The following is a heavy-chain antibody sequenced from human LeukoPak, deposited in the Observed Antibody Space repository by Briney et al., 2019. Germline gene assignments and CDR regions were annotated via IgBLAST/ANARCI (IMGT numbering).Heavy chain of an antibody. CDR2: INPNGKIT. Sequence: GGSLRLSCAASGFIFGNYWMHWVRQVPGKGLVWVARINPNGKITTYTDSVKGRFTISRDNAKNTLYLQMNGLRAEDTDVYYCAPQQTYSPYNWFDPWGQGTLVTVSS. CDR1: GFIFGNYW. D-gene: IGHD5-12*01. J-gene: IGHJ5*02. CDR3: APQQTYSPYNWFDP. V-gene: IGHV3-74*01.